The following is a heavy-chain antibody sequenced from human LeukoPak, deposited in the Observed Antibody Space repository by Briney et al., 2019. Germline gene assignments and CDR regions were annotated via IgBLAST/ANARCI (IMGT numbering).Heavy chain of an antibody. Sequence: ASVKVSCKASGYTFTSYDINWVRQATGQGLEWMGWMNPNSGNTGYAQKFQGRVTITRNTSISTAYMELSSLRSEDTAVYYCAILPRVPLWFGELLGPPHQDYFDCWGQGTLVTVSS. CDR1: GYTFTSYD. V-gene: IGHV1-8*03. CDR2: MNPNSGNT. J-gene: IGHJ4*02. CDR3: AILPRVPLWFGELLGPPHQDYFDC. D-gene: IGHD3-10*01.